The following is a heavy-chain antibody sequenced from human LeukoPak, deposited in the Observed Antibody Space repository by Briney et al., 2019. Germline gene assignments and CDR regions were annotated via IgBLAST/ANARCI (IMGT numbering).Heavy chain of an antibody. Sequence: ASVKVSCKASGYTFTGYYMHWVRQAPGQGLEWMGWINPNSGGTNYAQKFQGRVTMTRDTSINTAYMELSRLRSDDTAVYYCARVLGRITMVRGVIGYWGQGTLVTVSS. D-gene: IGHD3-10*01. CDR1: GYTFTGYY. J-gene: IGHJ4*02. CDR3: ARVLGRITMVRGVIGY. V-gene: IGHV1-2*02. CDR2: INPNSGGT.